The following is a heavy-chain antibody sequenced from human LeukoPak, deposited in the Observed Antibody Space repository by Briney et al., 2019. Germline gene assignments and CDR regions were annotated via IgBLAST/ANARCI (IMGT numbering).Heavy chain of an antibody. CDR2: IYYSGST. CDR3: AREYSSQLPGPGHFDY. J-gene: IGHJ4*02. V-gene: IGHV4-59*01. CDR1: GGSISSYY. Sequence: GSLRLSCAVSGGSISSYYWSWIRQPPGKGLEWIGYIYYSGSTNYNPSLRSRVTISVDTSKSQFSLKLSSVTAADTAVYYCAREYSSQLPGPGHFDYWGQGTLVTVSS. D-gene: IGHD6-19*01.